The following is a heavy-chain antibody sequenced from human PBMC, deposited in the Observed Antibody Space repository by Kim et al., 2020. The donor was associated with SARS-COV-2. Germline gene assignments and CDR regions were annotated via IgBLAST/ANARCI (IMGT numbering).Heavy chain of an antibody. D-gene: IGHD1-20*01. J-gene: IGHJ4*02. Sequence: ASVKVSCKTSGYTFTGHYIHWMRQAPGQGLEWMGWINPNSGGTKYAQQFQGRVTMTRDTSISTAYMELSSLRSDDTAVYYCGLITLNAAPSRTWGQGTLVTVSS. CDR2: INPNSGGT. CDR1: GYTFTGHY. V-gene: IGHV1-2*02. CDR3: GLITLNAAPSRT.